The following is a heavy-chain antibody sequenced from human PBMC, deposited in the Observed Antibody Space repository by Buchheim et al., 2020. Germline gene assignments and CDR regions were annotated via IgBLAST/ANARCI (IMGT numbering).Heavy chain of an antibody. CDR1: GGSISSSSYY. J-gene: IGHJ4*02. CDR3: ARPETIFGVVGFDY. CDR2: INYRGST. V-gene: IGHV4-39*01. Sequence: QLQLQESGPGLVKPSETLSLTCTVSGGSISSSSYYWGWIRQHPGKGLTWIGSINYRGSTYYNPSLKSRVTISVDTSKNQFSLKLSSVTAADTAVYYCARPETIFGVVGFDYWGQGTL. D-gene: IGHD3-3*01.